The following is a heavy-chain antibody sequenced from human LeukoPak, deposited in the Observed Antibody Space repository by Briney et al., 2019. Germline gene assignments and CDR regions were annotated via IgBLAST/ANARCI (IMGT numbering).Heavy chain of an antibody. V-gene: IGHV1-69*13. CDR3: AGLPRTMVRGKRNFQH. CDR2: IIPIFGTA. CDR1: GGTFSSYA. Sequence: PVKVSCKASGGTFSSYAISWVQQAPGQGLEWMGGIIPIFGTANYAQKFQGRVTITADESTSTAYMELSSLRSEDTAVYYCAGLPRTMVRGKRNFQHWGQGTLVTVSS. J-gene: IGHJ1*01. D-gene: IGHD3-10*01.